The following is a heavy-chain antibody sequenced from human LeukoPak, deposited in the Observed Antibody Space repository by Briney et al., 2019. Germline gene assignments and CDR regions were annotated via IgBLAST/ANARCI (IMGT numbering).Heavy chain of an antibody. CDR1: GGSISSSSYY. Sequence: SEALSLTCTVSGGSISSSSYYWGWIRQPPGKGLEWIGSIYYSGSTYYNPSLKSRVTIYVDTSKNQFSLKLSSVTAADMAVYYCARQGGDHTVNNFDYWGQGTLVTVSS. CDR3: ARQGGDHTVNNFDY. CDR2: IYYSGST. J-gene: IGHJ4*02. V-gene: IGHV4-39*01. D-gene: IGHD4-11*01.